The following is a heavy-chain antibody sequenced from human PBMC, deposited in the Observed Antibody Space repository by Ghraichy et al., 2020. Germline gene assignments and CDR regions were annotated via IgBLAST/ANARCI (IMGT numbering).Heavy chain of an antibody. CDR3: TTGGGGGYSYGYVDWYFDL. CDR2: IKSKTDGGTT. Sequence: GESLNISCAASGFTFSNAWMSWVRQAPGKGLEWVGRIKSKTDGGTTDYAAPVKGRFTISRDDSKNTLYLQMNSLKTEDTAVYYCTTGGGGGYSYGYVDWYFDLWGRGTLVTVSS. V-gene: IGHV3-15*01. J-gene: IGHJ2*01. CDR1: GFTFSNAW. D-gene: IGHD5-18*01.